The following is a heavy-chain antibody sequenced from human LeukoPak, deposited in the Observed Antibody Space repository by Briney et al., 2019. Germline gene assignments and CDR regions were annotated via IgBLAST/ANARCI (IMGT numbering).Heavy chain of an antibody. CDR1: GFTFSSYN. J-gene: IGHJ4*02. Sequence: GGSLRLSCAASGFTFSSYNMNWVRQAPGKGLEWVSSISSSSSYYADSVKGRFTISRDNAKNSLYLQMNSLRAEDTAVYYCASQVVALDYWGQGTLVTVSS. CDR2: ISSSSS. V-gene: IGHV3-21*01. CDR3: ASQVVALDY.